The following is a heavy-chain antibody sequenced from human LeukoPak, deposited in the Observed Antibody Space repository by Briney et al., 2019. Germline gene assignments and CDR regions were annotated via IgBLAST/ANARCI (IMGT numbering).Heavy chain of an antibody. CDR3: AKEKLEYCSSTSCPGRYFDY. D-gene: IGHD2-2*01. J-gene: IGHJ4*02. CDR1: GFTFSSYG. V-gene: IGHV3-30*18. CDR2: ISYDGSNK. Sequence: GGSLRLSCAASGFTFSSYGMHWVRQAPGKGLEWVAVISYDGSNKYYADSVKGRFTISRDNSKNTLYLQMNSLRAEDTAVYYCAKEKLEYCSSTSCPGRYFDYWGQGTLVTVSS.